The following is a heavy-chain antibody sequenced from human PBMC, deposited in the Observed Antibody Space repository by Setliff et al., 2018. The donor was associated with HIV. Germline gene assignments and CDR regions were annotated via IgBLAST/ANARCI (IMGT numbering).Heavy chain of an antibody. CDR1: GASISSTNW. CDR3: ARHAIVDTAGRGFDY. J-gene: IGHJ4*02. V-gene: IGHV4-4*02. CDR2: IYHSGTI. D-gene: IGHD5-18*01. Sequence: SETLSLTCAVSGASISSTNWLTWVRQSPGEGLEWIGEIYHSGTIYYNPSLKSRVTISLDKSNNQFSLNLRSVTAANTAVYYCARHAIVDTAGRGFDYWGQGTLVTVSS.